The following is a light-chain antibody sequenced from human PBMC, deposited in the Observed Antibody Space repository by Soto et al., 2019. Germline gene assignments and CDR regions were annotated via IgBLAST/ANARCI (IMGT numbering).Light chain of an antibody. CDR2: GAS. CDR1: QSVSTS. Sequence: EIVMTQSPATLSLSPGERATLSCRASQSVSTSLAWYLQKPGQAPRLLIYGASTRATGIPARFSGSGSGTEFTLTISSLQSEDFAVYYCQQHNNWPWTFGQGTKVVIK. CDR3: QQHNNWPWT. J-gene: IGKJ1*01. V-gene: IGKV3-15*01.